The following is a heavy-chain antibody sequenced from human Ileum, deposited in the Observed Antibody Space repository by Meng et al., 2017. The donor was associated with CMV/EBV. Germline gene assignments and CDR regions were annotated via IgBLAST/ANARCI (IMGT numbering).Heavy chain of an antibody. CDR1: GGSFSGYC. CDR2: INHSGST. CDR3: ARGEGEDDFWSGYYNN. Sequence: YGGSFSGYCWSWIRQPPGKGLEWIGEINHSGSTNYNPYLKSRVTILEDKSKNQVSLKVTSVTAADTGVYYCARGEGEDDFWSGYYNNWGQGTLVTVSS. J-gene: IGHJ4*02. V-gene: IGHV4-34*01. D-gene: IGHD3-3*01.